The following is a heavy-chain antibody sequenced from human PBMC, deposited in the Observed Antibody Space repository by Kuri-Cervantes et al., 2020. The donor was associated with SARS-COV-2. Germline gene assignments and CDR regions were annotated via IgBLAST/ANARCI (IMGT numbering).Heavy chain of an antibody. Sequence: ASVKVSCKASGYTFTSYYMHWVRQAPGQGLEWMGIINPSGGSTSYAQKFQGRVTMTTDTSTGTVYMELSRLRSEATAVYYCARDEDSSGCDYWGQGTLVTVSS. V-gene: IGHV1-46*01. CDR1: GYTFTSYY. CDR2: INPSGGST. CDR3: ARDEDSSGCDY. D-gene: IGHD6-19*01. J-gene: IGHJ4*02.